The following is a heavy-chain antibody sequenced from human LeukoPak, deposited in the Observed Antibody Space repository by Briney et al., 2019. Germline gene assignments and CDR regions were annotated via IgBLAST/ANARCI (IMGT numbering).Heavy chain of an antibody. CDR2: IRYDGSNK. CDR1: GFTFSSYG. D-gene: IGHD2-21*02. CDR3: ARGISQAYCGGDCSRWFDP. V-gene: IGHV3-30*02. J-gene: IGHJ5*02. Sequence: GGSLRLSCAASGFTFSSYGMHWVRQAPGKGLEWVTFIRYDGSNKYYADSVKGRFTISRDNSKNTLYLRMNSLRAEDTAVYYCARGISQAYCGGDCSRWFDPWGQGTLVTVSS.